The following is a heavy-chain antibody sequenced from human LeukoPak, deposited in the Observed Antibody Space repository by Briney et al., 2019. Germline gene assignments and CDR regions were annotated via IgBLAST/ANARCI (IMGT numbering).Heavy chain of an antibody. D-gene: IGHD1-26*01. V-gene: IGHV3-23*01. CDR3: ARSQSGAGARHAFDI. J-gene: IGHJ3*02. CDR2: ISGSVDAT. Sequence: GGSLRLSCAASRFTFNRYAMSWVRQAPGKGPERVPAISGSVDATYHAEAVKGRFTISRDNSKNTLFLQMNNLRVEDTAVYYCARSQSGAGARHAFDIWGQGTMVTVSS. CDR1: RFTFNRYA.